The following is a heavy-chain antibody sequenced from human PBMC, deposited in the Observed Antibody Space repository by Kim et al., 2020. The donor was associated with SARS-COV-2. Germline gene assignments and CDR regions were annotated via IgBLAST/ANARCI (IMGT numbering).Heavy chain of an antibody. CDR3: ARGEGVAAAGNPPFDY. Sequence: KFQGRVTMTRDTSTSTVYMELSSLRSEDTAVYYCARGEGVAAAGNPPFDYWGQGTLVTVSS. V-gene: IGHV1-46*01. J-gene: IGHJ4*02. D-gene: IGHD6-13*01.